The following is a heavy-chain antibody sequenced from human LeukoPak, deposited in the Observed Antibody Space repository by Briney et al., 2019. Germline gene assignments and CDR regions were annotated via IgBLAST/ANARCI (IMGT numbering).Heavy chain of an antibody. CDR3: ARDSILKGRGSSTDY. J-gene: IGHJ4*02. D-gene: IGHD1-26*01. CDR2: INSDGSST. CDR1: GFTFSSYW. Sequence: GGSLRLSCAASGFTFSSYWMHWVRQAPGKGLVWVSRINSDGSSTSYADSVKGRFTISRDNAKNTLYLQMNSLRAEDTAVYYCARDSILKGRGSSTDYWGQGTLVTVSS. V-gene: IGHV3-74*01.